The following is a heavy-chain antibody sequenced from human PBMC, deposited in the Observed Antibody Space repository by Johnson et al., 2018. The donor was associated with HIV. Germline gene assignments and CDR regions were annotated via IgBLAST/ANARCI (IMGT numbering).Heavy chain of an antibody. Sequence: QMQLVESGGGVVQPGGSLRLSCAASGFTFSSYGMHWVRQAPGKGLEWVAFIRYDGTNKYYADSVKGRFTISRDNSKNTLYLQMNNLRAGDTAVYFCARESRDGPNLRAFDIWGQGTTVIVSS. CDR1: GFTFSSYG. V-gene: IGHV3-30*02. D-gene: IGHD5-24*01. CDR2: IRYDGTNK. J-gene: IGHJ3*02. CDR3: ARESRDGPNLRAFDI.